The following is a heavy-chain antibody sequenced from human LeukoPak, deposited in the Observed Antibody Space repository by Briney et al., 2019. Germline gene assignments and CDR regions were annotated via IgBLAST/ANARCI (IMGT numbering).Heavy chain of an antibody. Sequence: NPSETLSLTCTVSGGSISSYYWSWIRQPPGKGLEWIGYIYYSGSTNYNPSLKSRVTISVDTSKNQFSLKLSSVTAADTAVYYCAVALELWGWRAFDIWGQGTMVTVSS. CDR3: AVALELWGWRAFDI. CDR1: GGSISSYY. J-gene: IGHJ3*02. CDR2: IYYSGST. D-gene: IGHD5-18*01. V-gene: IGHV4-59*01.